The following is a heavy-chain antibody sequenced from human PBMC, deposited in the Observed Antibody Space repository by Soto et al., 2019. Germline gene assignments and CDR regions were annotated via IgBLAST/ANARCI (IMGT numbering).Heavy chain of an antibody. Sequence: PSETLSLTCTVSGGSISSGDYYWSWIRQTPGKGLEWIGYISYTGNAFYNPSLKGRLTISVDTSKNQFSLKLSSVTAADTAVYYCASRVVDVGYFDYWGQGTLVTVSS. D-gene: IGHD2-15*01. V-gene: IGHV4-30-4*01. CDR1: GGSISSGDYY. CDR3: ASRVVDVGYFDY. CDR2: ISYTGNA. J-gene: IGHJ4*02.